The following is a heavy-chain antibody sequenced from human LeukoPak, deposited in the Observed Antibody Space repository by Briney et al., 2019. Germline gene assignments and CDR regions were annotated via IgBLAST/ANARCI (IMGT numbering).Heavy chain of an antibody. CDR1: GFTFSSYG. D-gene: IGHD6-19*01. Sequence: GGSLRLSCAASGFTFSSYGMHWVRQAPGKGLEWVAVIWYDGSNKYNADSVKGRFTISRDNSKNTLYLQMNSLRAEDTAVYYCTRDIRGYSGGWYLPSGYFQHWGQGTLVTASS. CDR3: TRDIRGYSGGWYLPSGYFQH. CDR2: IWYDGSNK. V-gene: IGHV3-33*01. J-gene: IGHJ1*01.